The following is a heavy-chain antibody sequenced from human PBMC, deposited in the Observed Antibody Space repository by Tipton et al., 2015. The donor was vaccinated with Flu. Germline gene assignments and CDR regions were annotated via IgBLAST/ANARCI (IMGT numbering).Heavy chain of an antibody. D-gene: IGHD3-10*01. CDR2: INHSGST. CDR1: GGSFNGYY. Sequence: TLSLTCAVYGGSFNGYYWSWIRQPPGKGLEWIGEINHSGSTNYNPSLKSRLAISVDTSKNQFSLKLSSVTAADAAVYYCAREERTYFYGSATYNYFDYWGQGTLVTVSS. V-gene: IGHV4-34*01. CDR3: AREERTYFYGSATYNYFDY. J-gene: IGHJ4*02.